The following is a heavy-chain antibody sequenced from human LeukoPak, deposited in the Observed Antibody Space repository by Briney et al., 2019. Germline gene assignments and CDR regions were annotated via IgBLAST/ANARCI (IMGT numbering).Heavy chain of an antibody. J-gene: IGHJ6*02. CDR2: IYWNDDK. V-gene: IGHV2-5*01. Sequence: IRQPPGKALEWLALIYWNDDKRYSPSLKSRLTITKDTSKNQVVLTMTNMDPVDTATYYCAHSNRESTHYGMDVWGQGTTVTVSS. D-gene: IGHD3-10*01. CDR3: AHSNRESTHYGMDV.